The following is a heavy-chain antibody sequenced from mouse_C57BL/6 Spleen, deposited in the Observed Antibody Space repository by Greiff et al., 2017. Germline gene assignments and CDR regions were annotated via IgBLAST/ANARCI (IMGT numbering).Heavy chain of an antibody. CDR2: ISNGGGST. V-gene: IGHV5-12*01. D-gene: IGHD3-2*02. J-gene: IGHJ4*01. Sequence: EVQLVESGGGLVQPGGSLKLSCAASGFTFSDYYMYWVRQTPEKRLEWVAYISNGGGSTYYPDTVKGRFTISRDNAKNTLYLQMSRLKSEDTAMYYCARRDSSGYRAMDYWGQGTSVTVSS. CDR1: GFTFSDYY. CDR3: ARRDSSGYRAMDY.